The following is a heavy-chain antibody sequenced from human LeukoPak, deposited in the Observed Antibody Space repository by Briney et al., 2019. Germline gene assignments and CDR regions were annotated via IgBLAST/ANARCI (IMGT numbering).Heavy chain of an antibody. V-gene: IGHV3-30*18. D-gene: IGHD3-9*01. CDR1: GFTFSSYG. CDR2: ISYDGSNK. Sequence: PGGSLRLSCAASGFTFSSYGMHWVRQAPGKGLEWVAVISYDGSNKYYADSVKGRFTISRDNSKNTLYLQMNSLRAEDTAVYYCAKDSHGLRYFDSLDPWGQGTLVTVSS. CDR3: AKDSHGLRYFDSLDP. J-gene: IGHJ5*02.